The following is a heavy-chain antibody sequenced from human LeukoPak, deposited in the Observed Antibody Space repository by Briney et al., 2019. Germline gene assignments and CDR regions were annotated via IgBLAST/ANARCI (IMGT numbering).Heavy chain of an antibody. J-gene: IGHJ4*02. CDR2: ISSSSYI. Sequence: GGSLRLSCAASGFTFSSYSRNWVRQAPGKGLEWVSSISSSSYIYYADSVKGRFTISRDNAKNSLYLQMNSLRAEDTAVYYCARDLGAVGAIDYWGQGTLVTVSS. CDR3: ARDLGAVGAIDY. D-gene: IGHD1-26*01. CDR1: GFTFSSYS. V-gene: IGHV3-21*01.